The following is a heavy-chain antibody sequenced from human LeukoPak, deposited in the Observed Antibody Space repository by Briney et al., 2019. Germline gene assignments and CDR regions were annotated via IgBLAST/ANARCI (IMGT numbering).Heavy chain of an antibody. CDR3: ARLTSGHFDY. D-gene: IGHD3-10*01. CDR2: IYYSGST. J-gene: IGHJ4*02. Sequence: PSETLSLTCTVSGGSISRSSYYWGWIRQPPGKGLEWIATIYYSGSTYYNPSLKSRVTISADTSKNQFSLKLSSVTAADTAVYDVARLTSGHFDYWGQGTLVTVSS. CDR1: GGSISRSSYY. V-gene: IGHV4-39*01.